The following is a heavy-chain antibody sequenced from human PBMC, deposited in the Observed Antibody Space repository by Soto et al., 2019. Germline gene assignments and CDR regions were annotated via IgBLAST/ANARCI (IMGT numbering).Heavy chain of an antibody. D-gene: IGHD3-22*01. CDR1: GFTFSTFS. Sequence: WVSLRLSCAASGFTFSTFSMNWVRQAPGKGLEWVSYISSSSSTIFYTGSGKGRFTVSRDNAKHSLYLQMTSMRADDTAVYYCARPPYSYDRSGPPAYWGQGTLVPVSS. CDR3: ARPPYSYDRSGPPAY. CDR2: ISSSSSTI. J-gene: IGHJ4*02. V-gene: IGHV3-48*01.